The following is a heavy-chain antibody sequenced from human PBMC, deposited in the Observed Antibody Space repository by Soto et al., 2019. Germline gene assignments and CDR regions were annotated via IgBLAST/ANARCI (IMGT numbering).Heavy chain of an antibody. Sequence: GGSLRLSCAASGFTFSSYAMSWVRQAPGKGLEWVPAISGSGGSTYYADSVKGRFTISRDNSKNTLYLQMNSLRAEDTAVYYCAKPPAGVGATHGPFDYWGQGTLVTVSS. CDR2: ISGSGGST. CDR3: AKPPAGVGATHGPFDY. D-gene: IGHD1-26*01. CDR1: GFTFSSYA. V-gene: IGHV3-23*01. J-gene: IGHJ4*02.